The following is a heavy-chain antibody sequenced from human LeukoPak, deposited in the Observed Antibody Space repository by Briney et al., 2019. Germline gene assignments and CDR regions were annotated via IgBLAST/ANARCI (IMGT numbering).Heavy chain of an antibody. V-gene: IGHV1-46*01. J-gene: IGHJ4*02. Sequence: ASVKVSCKASGYTFTNYYMHWVRQAPGQGLEWMGIINPSGGSTSHAQKSQGRLIMTSDMSTSTVYMELSSLRSQDTAVYYCARDQPGWSSSWYAFDYWGQGTLVTVSS. CDR1: GYTFTNYY. CDR3: ARDQPGWSSSWYAFDY. D-gene: IGHD6-13*01. CDR2: INPSGGST.